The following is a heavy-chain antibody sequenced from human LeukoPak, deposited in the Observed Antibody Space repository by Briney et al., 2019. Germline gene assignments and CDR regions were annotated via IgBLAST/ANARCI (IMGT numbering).Heavy chain of an antibody. J-gene: IGHJ4*02. CDR3: AREYSGSSLSLPDV. V-gene: IGHV1-46*01. Sequence: ASVKVSCKASGGTFSSYAISWVRQAPGQGLEWMGIINPSGGSTSYAQKFQGRVTMTRDTSTSTVYMELSSLRSEDTAVYYCAREYSGSSLSLPDVWGQGTLVTVSS. CDR1: GGTFSSYA. CDR2: INPSGGST. D-gene: IGHD1-26*01.